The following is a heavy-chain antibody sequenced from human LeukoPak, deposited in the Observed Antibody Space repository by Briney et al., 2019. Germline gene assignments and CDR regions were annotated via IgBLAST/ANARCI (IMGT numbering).Heavy chain of an antibody. Sequence: GSLRLSCAASGFTFSSYGMHWVRQAPGKGLEWVAFIRYDGSNKYYADSVKGRFTISRDNSKNTLYLQMNSLRAEDTAVYYCAKDFEYSSSSPDYWGQGTLVTVSS. CDR2: IRYDGSNK. D-gene: IGHD6-6*01. CDR3: AKDFEYSSSSPDY. V-gene: IGHV3-30*02. J-gene: IGHJ4*02. CDR1: GFTFSSYG.